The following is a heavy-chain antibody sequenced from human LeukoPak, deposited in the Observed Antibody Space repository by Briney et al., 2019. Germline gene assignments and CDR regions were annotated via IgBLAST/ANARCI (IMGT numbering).Heavy chain of an antibody. Sequence: LTGGSLRLSCAASGFTFSSYAMSWVRQAPGKGLEWVSAISGSGGNTHYADSVKGRFTISRDNSKNTLYVQMNSLRVEDTAVYYCTQGARADTYWYFDLWGRGTLVTVAS. CDR2: ISGSGGNT. CDR3: TQGARADTYWYFDL. CDR1: GFTFSSYA. D-gene: IGHD3-16*01. J-gene: IGHJ2*01. V-gene: IGHV3-23*01.